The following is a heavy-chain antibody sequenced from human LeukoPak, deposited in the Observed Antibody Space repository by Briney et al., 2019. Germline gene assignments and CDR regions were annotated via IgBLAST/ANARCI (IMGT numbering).Heavy chain of an antibody. V-gene: IGHV1-2*02. CDR1: VYTFTGYY. CDR2: INPNSGGT. CDR3: ARASLVISSVAARPRFLLY. J-gene: IGHJ4*02. Sequence: GASVKVSCKSSVYTFTGYYMHWVRQAPGQGLEWMGWINPNSGGTNYAQKFQGRGTMTRDTSISTAYMALSRLRSDDTAVYYCARASLVISSVAARPRFLLYWGQGTLATVSS. D-gene: IGHD6-6*01.